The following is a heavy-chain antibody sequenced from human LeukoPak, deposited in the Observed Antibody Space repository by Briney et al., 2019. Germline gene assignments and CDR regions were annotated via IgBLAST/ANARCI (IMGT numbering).Heavy chain of an antibody. V-gene: IGHV3-48*01. CDR1: GFTFSSYS. CDR2: ISSSSSTI. D-gene: IGHD2-2*01. CDR3: ARAQRNKYYFDF. J-gene: IGHJ4*02. Sequence: GGSLRLSCAASGFTFSSYSMNWVRQAPGKGLEWVSYISSSSSTIYYADSVKGRFTISRDNSKNTLYLQMNSLRAEDTAVYYCARAQRNKYYFDFWDQGTLVTVSS.